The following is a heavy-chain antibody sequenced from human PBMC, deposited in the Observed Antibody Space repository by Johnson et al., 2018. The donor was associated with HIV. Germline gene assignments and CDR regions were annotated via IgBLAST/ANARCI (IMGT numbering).Heavy chain of an antibody. Sequence: QVQLVESGGGVVQPGRSLRLSCAASGFTFSNYVMNWVRQAPGRGLEWVALVSFDGSNKYYADSVKGRFTISRDNSKNTLYLQMNSLRAEDTAVYYCARGRARAFDIWGQGTMVTVSS. D-gene: IGHD5-12*01. CDR1: GFTFSNYV. V-gene: IGHV3-30-3*01. CDR3: ARGRARAFDI. CDR2: VSFDGSNK. J-gene: IGHJ3*02.